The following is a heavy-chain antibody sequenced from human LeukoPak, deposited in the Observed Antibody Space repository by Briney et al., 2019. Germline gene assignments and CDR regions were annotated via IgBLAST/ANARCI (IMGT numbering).Heavy chain of an antibody. CDR1: GGSISSGTYY. J-gene: IGHJ5*02. CDR3: ARLPDP. CDR2: IYTSGIT. Sequence: SQTLSLTCTVSGGSISSGTYYWYWIRQPAGKGLEWIGRIYTSGITNYNPSLKSRVTISVDTSKNQFSLKLTSVTASDTAVYYCARLPDPWGQGTPVTVSS. V-gene: IGHV4-61*02.